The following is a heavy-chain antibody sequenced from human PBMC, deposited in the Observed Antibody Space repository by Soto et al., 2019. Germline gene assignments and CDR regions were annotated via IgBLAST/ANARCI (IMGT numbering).Heavy chain of an antibody. J-gene: IGHJ4*02. CDR1: GFTFSSYG. Sequence: GGSLRLSCAASGFTFSSYGMHWVRQAPGKGLEWVAVISYDGSNKYYADSVKGRFTISRDNSKNTLYLQMNSLRAEDTAVYYCAKDGSESWYFDYWGQGTLVTVSS. D-gene: IGHD6-13*01. CDR2: ISYDGSNK. V-gene: IGHV3-30*18. CDR3: AKDGSESWYFDY.